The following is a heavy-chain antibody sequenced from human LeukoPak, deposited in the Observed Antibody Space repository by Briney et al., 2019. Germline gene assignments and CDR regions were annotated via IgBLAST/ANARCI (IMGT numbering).Heavy chain of an antibody. D-gene: IGHD3-22*01. Sequence: GGSLRLSCAASGFTFSSYAMSWVRQAPGKGLEWVSSISSSSSYIYYADSVKGRFTVSRDNAKNSLYLQMNSLRAEDTAVYYCAREFGYYDSSGYLDYWGQGTLVTVSS. CDR3: AREFGYYDSSGYLDY. V-gene: IGHV3-21*01. J-gene: IGHJ4*02. CDR2: ISSSSSYI. CDR1: GFTFSSYA.